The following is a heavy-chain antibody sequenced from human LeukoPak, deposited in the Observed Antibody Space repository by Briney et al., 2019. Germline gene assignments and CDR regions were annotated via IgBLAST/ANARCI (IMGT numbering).Heavy chain of an antibody. D-gene: IGHD3-22*01. J-gene: IGHJ4*02. CDR2: VRGRGDVT. CDR3: AKRAPEYYDSSGYYFDY. Sequence: GSLRLSCAASGFTFSDFAMAWVRQAPGKGLEWVSSVRGRGDVTYYADSVKGRFTISRDNSKNTLYLQMNSLRAEDTAVYYCAKRAPEYYDSSGYYFDYWGQGTLVTVSS. V-gene: IGHV3-23*01. CDR1: GFTFSDFA.